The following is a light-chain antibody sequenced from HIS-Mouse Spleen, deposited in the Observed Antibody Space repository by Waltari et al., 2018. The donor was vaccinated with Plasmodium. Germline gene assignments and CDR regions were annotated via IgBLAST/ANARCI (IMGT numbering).Light chain of an antibody. J-gene: IGKJ3*01. CDR2: GAS. CDR1: QSVSSN. CDR3: QQYNNWSFT. V-gene: IGKV3-15*01. Sequence: EIVMTQSPATLSVSPVERATLSCRASQSVSSNLAWYQQKPGQAPRLLIYGASTRATGIPARFSGSWSGTEFTLTISSLQSEDFAVYYCQQYNNWSFTFGPGTKVDIK.